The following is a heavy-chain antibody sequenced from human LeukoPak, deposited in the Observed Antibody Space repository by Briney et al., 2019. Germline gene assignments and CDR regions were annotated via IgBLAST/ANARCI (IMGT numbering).Heavy chain of an antibody. V-gene: IGHV3-21*01. J-gene: IGHJ4*02. CDR2: ISSSSSYI. CDR1: RFTFSNYA. Sequence: PGGSLRLSCAAQRFTFSNYAMNWVRQAPGKGLEWVSSISSSSSYIYYADSVKGRFTISRDNAKNSLYLQMNSLRAEDTAVYYCARGRTYSSGWYYFDYWGQGTLVTVSS. D-gene: IGHD6-19*01. CDR3: ARGRTYSSGWYYFDY.